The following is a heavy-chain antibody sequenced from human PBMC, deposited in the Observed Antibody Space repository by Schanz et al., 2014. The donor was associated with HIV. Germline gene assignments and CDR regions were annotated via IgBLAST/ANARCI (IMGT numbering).Heavy chain of an antibody. CDR3: AKDKSRHTYSSSSIFDP. D-gene: IGHD6-13*01. Sequence: QVQLVESGGGVVQPGRSLRLSCVASGFSFDSFGMHWVRQAPGKGLEWVANIKEDGSEKYHADSVKGRFTISRDNSKNTLYLQMNSLRPEDTAVYYCAKDKSRHTYSSSSIFDPWGQGTLVTVSS. J-gene: IGHJ5*02. CDR2: IKEDGSEK. CDR1: GFSFDSFG. V-gene: IGHV3-33*06.